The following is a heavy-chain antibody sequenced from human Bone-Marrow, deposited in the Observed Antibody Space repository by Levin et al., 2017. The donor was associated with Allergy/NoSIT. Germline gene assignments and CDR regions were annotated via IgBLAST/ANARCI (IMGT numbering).Heavy chain of an antibody. V-gene: IGHV5-51*04. J-gene: IGHJ4*02. D-gene: IGHD6-19*01. CDR1: GYSFTDYW. CDR2: IFPGDSDI. CDR3: ATKVAGKDFYDY. Sequence: GESLKISCKASGYSFTDYWIGWVRQKPGKGLEWMGHIFPGDSDIRNSPSFEGQVTMSADKPIRTAYLEWRTLKASDTAIYYCATKVAGKDFYDYWGQGTLVTVSS.